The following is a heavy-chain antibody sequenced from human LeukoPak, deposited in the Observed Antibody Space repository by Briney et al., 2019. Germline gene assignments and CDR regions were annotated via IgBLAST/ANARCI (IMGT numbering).Heavy chain of an antibody. V-gene: IGHV7-4-1*02. CDR1: GYTFTNYA. D-gene: IGHD2-15*01. Sequence: ASVKVSCKTSGYTFTNYAMNWVRQAPGQGLEWMGWINTNTGNPTYAQGFTGRFVFSLDTSVSTAYLQISSLKAEDTAAYYCARDVARYCGGGSCYAGFGDFDYWGQGTLVTVFS. CDR3: ARDVARYCGGGSCYAGFGDFDY. CDR2: INTNTGNP. J-gene: IGHJ4*02.